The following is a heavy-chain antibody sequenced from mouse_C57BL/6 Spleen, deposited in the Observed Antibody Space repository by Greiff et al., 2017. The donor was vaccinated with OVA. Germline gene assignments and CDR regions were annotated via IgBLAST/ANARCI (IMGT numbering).Heavy chain of an antibody. D-gene: IGHD2-3*01. J-gene: IGHJ3*01. CDR2: IDPSDSYT. V-gene: IGHV1-69*01. Sequence: QVQLQQPGAELVMPGASVKLSCKASGYTFTSYWMHWVKQRPGQGLEWIGEIDPSDSYTNYNQKFKGKSTLTVDKSSSTAYMQLSSLTSEDSAFYYGARGDGYGFAYWGQGTLVTVSA. CDR1: GYTFTSYW. CDR3: ARGDGYGFAY.